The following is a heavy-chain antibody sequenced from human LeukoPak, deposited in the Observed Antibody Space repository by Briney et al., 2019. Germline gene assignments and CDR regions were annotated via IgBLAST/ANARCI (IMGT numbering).Heavy chain of an antibody. CDR3: AKDVWSGYNDY. D-gene: IGHD3-3*01. J-gene: IGHJ4*02. V-gene: IGHV3-33*06. CDR2: IWYDGSNK. Sequence: GGSLRLSCAASGFTFSSYGMHWVRQAPGKGLEWVAVIWYDGSNKYYADSVKGRFTTSRDNSKNTLYLQMNSLRAEDTAVYYCAKDVWSGYNDYWGQGTLVTVSS. CDR1: GFTFSSYG.